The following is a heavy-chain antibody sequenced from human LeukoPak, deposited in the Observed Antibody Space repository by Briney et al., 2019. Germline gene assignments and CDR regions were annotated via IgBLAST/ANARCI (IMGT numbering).Heavy chain of an antibody. J-gene: IGHJ6*03. D-gene: IGHD1-26*01. CDR2: IRYDGSNK. CDR3: AKGRGWEASYYYYYMDV. Sequence: GGSLRLSCAASGFTFSSYGMHWVRQAPGKGLEWVAFIRYDGSNKYYTDSVKGRFTISRDNSKNTLYLQMNSLRAEDTAVYYCAKGRGWEASYYYYYMDVWGKGTTVTISS. CDR1: GFTFSSYG. V-gene: IGHV3-30*02.